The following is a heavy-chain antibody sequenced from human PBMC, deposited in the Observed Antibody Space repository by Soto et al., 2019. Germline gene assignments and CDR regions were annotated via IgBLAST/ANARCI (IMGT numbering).Heavy chain of an antibody. CDR2: IYPGDSDT. J-gene: IGHJ6*02. V-gene: IGHV5-51*01. CDR1: GYSFPTYW. D-gene: IGHD6-19*01. Sequence: GESLRISCNGSGYSFPTYWIGLVRQMPGKGLEWMGIIYPGDSDTRYSPSFQGQVTISADKSISTAYLRWSSLKTLDTAMYYCASAHTVAGTPYGMDVWGQGTTVTVYS. CDR3: ASAHTVAGTPYGMDV.